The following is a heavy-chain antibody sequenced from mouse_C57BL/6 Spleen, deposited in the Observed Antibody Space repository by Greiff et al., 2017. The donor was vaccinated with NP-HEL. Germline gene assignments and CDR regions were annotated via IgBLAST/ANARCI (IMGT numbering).Heavy chain of an antibody. CDR1: GYTFTGYW. V-gene: IGHV1-9*01. Sequence: QVQLQQSGAELMKPGASVKLSCKATGYTFTGYWIEWVKQRPGHGLEWIGEILPGSGSTNYNGKFKGKATFTADTSSNTAYMQLSSLTTEDSAIYYCARYLLNWDVFAYWGQGTLVTVSA. D-gene: IGHD4-1*02. CDR3: ARYLLNWDVFAY. J-gene: IGHJ3*01. CDR2: ILPGSGST.